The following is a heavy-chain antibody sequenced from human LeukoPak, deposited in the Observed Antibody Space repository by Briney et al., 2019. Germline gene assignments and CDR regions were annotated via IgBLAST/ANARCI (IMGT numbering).Heavy chain of an antibody. CDR2: IYYSGST. J-gene: IGHJ4*02. Sequence: SETLSLTCAVSGGSISSNNWWSWVRQPPGKGLEWIGSIYYSGSTYYNPSLKSRVTISVDTSKNQFSLKLSSVTAADTAVYYCARVRTGQLVDYWGQGTLVTVSS. CDR1: GGSISSNNW. D-gene: IGHD6-13*01. V-gene: IGHV4-4*02. CDR3: ARVRTGQLVDY.